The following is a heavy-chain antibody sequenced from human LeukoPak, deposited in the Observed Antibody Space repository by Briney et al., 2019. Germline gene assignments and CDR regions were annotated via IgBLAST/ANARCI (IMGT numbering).Heavy chain of an antibody. D-gene: IGHD4-17*01. CDR2: IYYSAST. J-gene: IGHJ4*02. CDR1: GGSISSYY. CDR3: ARTDMTTVTN. Sequence: KASQTLSPTRTLSGGSISSYYWSWIRQPPGKGLEWIGYIYYSASTNYNPSLKSRVTISVDTSKNQFSLKLSSVTAADTAVYYCARTDMTTVTNWGQGTLVTVSS. V-gene: IGHV4-59*01.